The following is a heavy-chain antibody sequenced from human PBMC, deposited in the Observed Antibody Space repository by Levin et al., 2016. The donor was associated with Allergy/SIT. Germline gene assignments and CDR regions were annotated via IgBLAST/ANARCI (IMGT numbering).Heavy chain of an antibody. CDR1: GFTFSSYA. CDR2: ISGSGGST. D-gene: IGHD6-19*01. Sequence: GESLKISCAASGFTFSSYAMSWVRQAPGKGLEWVSAISGSGGSTYYADSVKGRFTISRDNSKNTLYLQMNSLRAEDTAVYYCAKDHGGQWLADDYWGQGTLVTVSS. CDR3: AKDHGGQWLADDY. V-gene: IGHV3-23*01. J-gene: IGHJ4*02.